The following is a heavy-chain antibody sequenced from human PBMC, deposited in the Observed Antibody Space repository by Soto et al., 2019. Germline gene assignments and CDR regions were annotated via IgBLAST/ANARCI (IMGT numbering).Heavy chain of an antibody. CDR3: AREGRVVVAATRGGYYYYVMDV. CDR1: GYSFSFYG. Sequence: ASVKVSCKASGYSFSFYGINWVRQAPGQGLEWMGWINPSDGNRNFAQKFEDRVTMTTDTSTNTAYLELRSLRSDDTAVYYCAREGRVVVAATRGGYYYYVMDVWGQGTTVTVSS. J-gene: IGHJ6*02. CDR2: INPSDGNR. D-gene: IGHD2-15*01. V-gene: IGHV1-18*01.